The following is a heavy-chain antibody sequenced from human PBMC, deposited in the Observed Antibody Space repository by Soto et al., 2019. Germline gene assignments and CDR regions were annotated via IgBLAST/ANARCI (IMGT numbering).Heavy chain of an antibody. CDR3: ASSGYSYGHRQKLDY. CDR1: GGTFSSYA. CDR2: IIPIFGTA. J-gene: IGHJ4*02. D-gene: IGHD5-18*01. Sequence: SVKVSCKASGGTFSSYAISWVRQAPGQGLEWMGGIIPIFGTANYAQKFQGRVTITADESTSTAYMELSSLRSEDTAVYYCASSGYSYGHRQKLDYWGQGTLVTVS. V-gene: IGHV1-69*13.